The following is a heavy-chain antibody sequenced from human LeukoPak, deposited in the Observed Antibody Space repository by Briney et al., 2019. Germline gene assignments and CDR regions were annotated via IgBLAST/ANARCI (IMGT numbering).Heavy chain of an antibody. Sequence: GASVKVSCKASDYTFTSYGISWVRQAPGQGLEWMGWISGYNGNTHYAQNLQDRVTMTTDTSASTAYMELRSRRSDDTAVYYCARSYYYGSGSRPLDFWGQGTLVTVSS. V-gene: IGHV1-18*01. CDR2: ISGYNGNT. CDR3: ARSYYYGSGSRPLDF. D-gene: IGHD3-10*01. J-gene: IGHJ4*02. CDR1: DYTFTSYG.